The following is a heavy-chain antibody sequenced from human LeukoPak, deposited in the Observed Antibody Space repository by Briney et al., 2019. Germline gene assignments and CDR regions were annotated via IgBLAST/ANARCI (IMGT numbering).Heavy chain of an antibody. V-gene: IGHV3-23*01. CDR2: ISGRGTST. Sequence: GGSLRLSCAASGFTFSTYALSWVRQAPGKGLEWVSLISGRGTSTYYADSVKGRFTISRDNSKNTLYLQMNRLRAEDAAIYYCAKDGPVGSGCKFDYWGQGTLVTVSS. J-gene: IGHJ4*02. D-gene: IGHD2-15*01. CDR3: AKDGPVGSGCKFDY. CDR1: GFTFSTYA.